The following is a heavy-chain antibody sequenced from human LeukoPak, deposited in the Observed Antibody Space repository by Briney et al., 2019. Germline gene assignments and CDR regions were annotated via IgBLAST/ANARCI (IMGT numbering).Heavy chain of an antibody. J-gene: IGHJ4*02. CDR2: INHSGST. Sequence: PSETLSLTCAVYGGSFSGYYWSWIRQPPGKGLEWIGEINHSGSTNYNPSLKSRVTISVDTSKNQFSLKLSSVTAADTAVYYCASLDLKVGDFDYWGQGTLVTVSS. D-gene: IGHD2-2*01. CDR1: GGSFSGYY. CDR3: ASLDLKVGDFDY. V-gene: IGHV4-34*01.